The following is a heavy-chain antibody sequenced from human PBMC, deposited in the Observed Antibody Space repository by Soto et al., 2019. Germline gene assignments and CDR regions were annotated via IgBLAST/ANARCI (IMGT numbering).Heavy chain of an antibody. CDR3: AREVRGAAGTAALMFDS. V-gene: IGHV1-69*08. D-gene: IGHD6-13*01. CDR2: IIPILGIA. Sequence: QVQLVQSGAEVKKPGSSVKVSCKASGGTFSSYTISWVRQAPGQGLEWMGRIIPILGIANYAQKFQGRVTITADKSTSTAYMELSSLRSEDTAVYYCAREVRGAAGTAALMFDSWGQGTLVTVSS. CDR1: GGTFSSYT. J-gene: IGHJ4*02.